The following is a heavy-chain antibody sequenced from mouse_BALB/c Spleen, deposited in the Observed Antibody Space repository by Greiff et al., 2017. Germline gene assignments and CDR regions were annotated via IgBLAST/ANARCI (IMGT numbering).Heavy chain of an antibody. CDR3: ASMITTGGWFAY. Sequence: EVKLVESGPGLVKPSQSLSLTCTVTGYSITSDYAWNWIRQFPGNKLEWMGYISYSGSTSYNPSLKSRISITRDTSKNQFFLQLNSVTTEDTATYYCASMITTGGWFAYWGQGTLVTVSA. CDR1: GYSITSDYA. D-gene: IGHD2-4*01. J-gene: IGHJ3*01. V-gene: IGHV3-2*02. CDR2: ISYSGST.